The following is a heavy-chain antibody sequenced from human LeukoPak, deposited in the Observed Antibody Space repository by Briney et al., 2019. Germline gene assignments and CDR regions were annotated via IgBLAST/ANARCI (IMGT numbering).Heavy chain of an antibody. CDR3: ARDGCSSTSCYHFYYYMDV. CDR2: ISWNSGSI. J-gene: IGHJ6*03. D-gene: IGHD2-2*01. Sequence: PGGSLRLSCAASGFTFDDYAMHWVRQGPRKGLEWVSGISWNSGSIGYADSVKGRFTISRDNSKNSLYLQMNSLRAEDTAVYYCARDGCSSTSCYHFYYYMDVWGKGTTVTVSS. V-gene: IGHV3-9*01. CDR1: GFTFDDYA.